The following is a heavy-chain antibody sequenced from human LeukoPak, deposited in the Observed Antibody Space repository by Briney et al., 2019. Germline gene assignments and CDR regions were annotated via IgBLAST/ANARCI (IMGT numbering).Heavy chain of an antibody. D-gene: IGHD2-21*02. V-gene: IGHV4-39*01. Sequence: SETLSLTCTVSGGSISSSLYHWGWIRQSPGKNLEWLGSIYYTGTTHYNPSLKSRVTISVDTSKNQFSLNLSSVTAADTAVYYCAGAYCGGDCYSGRAFDIWGQGTMVTVSS. J-gene: IGHJ3*02. CDR3: AGAYCGGDCYSGRAFDI. CDR1: GGSISSSLYH. CDR2: IYYTGTT.